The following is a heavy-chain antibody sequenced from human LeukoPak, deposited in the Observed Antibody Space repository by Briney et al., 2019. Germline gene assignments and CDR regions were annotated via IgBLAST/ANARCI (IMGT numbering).Heavy chain of an antibody. V-gene: IGHV1-8*01. Sequence: RASVKVSCKASGYTFTSYDINWVRQATGQGPEWMGWMNPNSGNTGYAQKFQGRVTMTRNTSISTAYMELSSLRSEDTAVYYCARALREEYYYDSSGYYSTHFDYWGQGTLVTVSS. CDR2: MNPNSGNT. J-gene: IGHJ4*02. CDR1: GYTFTSYD. D-gene: IGHD3-22*01. CDR3: ARALREEYYYDSSGYYSTHFDY.